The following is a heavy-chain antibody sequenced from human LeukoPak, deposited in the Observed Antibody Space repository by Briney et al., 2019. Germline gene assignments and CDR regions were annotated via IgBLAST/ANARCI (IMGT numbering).Heavy chain of an antibody. CDR2: ISYDGSNK. J-gene: IGHJ5*02. Sequence: GGSLRLSCGASGFTFSSYGMHWVRQAPGKGLEWVAVISYDGSNKYYADSVKGRFTISRDNSKNTLYLQMNSLRAEDTAVYYCAKAPYGGNPYSWFDPWGQGTLVTVSS. CDR3: AKAPYGGNPYSWFDP. V-gene: IGHV3-30*18. D-gene: IGHD4-23*01. CDR1: GFTFSSYG.